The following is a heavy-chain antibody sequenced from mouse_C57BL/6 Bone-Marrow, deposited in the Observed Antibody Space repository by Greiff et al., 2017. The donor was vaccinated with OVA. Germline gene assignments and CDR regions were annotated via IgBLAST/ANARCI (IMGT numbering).Heavy chain of an antibody. D-gene: IGHD2-3*01. CDR1: GFNIKDDY. V-gene: IGHV14-4*01. CDR2: IDPENGDT. CDR3: TTYDGYPFVY. Sequence: VQLQQSGAELVRPGASVKLSCTASGFNIKDDYMHWVKQRPEQGLEWIGWIDPENGDTEYASKFQGKATITADTSSNTAYLQLSSLTSEDTAVYYCTTYDGYPFVYWGQGTLVTVSA. J-gene: IGHJ3*01.